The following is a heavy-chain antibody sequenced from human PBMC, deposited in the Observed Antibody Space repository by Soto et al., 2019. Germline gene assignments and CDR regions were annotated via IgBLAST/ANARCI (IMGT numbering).Heavy chain of an antibody. V-gene: IGHV4-59*08. Sequence: PSETLSLTCTVSGSSISSYYWSWIRQPPGKGLEWIGYIYYSGSTNYNPSLKSRVTISVDTSKNQFSLKLSSVTAADTAVYYCARRSVCSGGSCYPGLNWFDPWGQGTLVTVSS. CDR3: ARRSVCSGGSCYPGLNWFDP. CDR1: GSSISSYY. J-gene: IGHJ5*02. D-gene: IGHD2-15*01. CDR2: IYYSGST.